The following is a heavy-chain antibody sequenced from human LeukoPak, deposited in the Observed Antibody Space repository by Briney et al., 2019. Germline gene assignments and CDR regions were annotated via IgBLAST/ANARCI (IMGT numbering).Heavy chain of an antibody. CDR2: VYYTGST. J-gene: IGHJ4*02. CDR3: TTSRTNDCSSPSCYTDY. Sequence: KPSETLSLTCTVSGASIYTSSSYWGWIRQPPGKGLEWIASVYYTGSTYYSPSLKSRATISVDTSKNQFSLELNSVTAADTAVYHCTTSRTNDCSSPSCYTDYWGQGTLVTVSS. D-gene: IGHD2-2*02. CDR1: GASIYTSSSY. V-gene: IGHV4-39*01.